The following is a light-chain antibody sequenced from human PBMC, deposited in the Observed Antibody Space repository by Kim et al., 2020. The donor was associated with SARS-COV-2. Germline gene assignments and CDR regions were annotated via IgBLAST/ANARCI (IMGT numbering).Light chain of an antibody. Sequence: IQLTQSPSSLSASVGDRVTITCRASQGISSYLAWYQQKPGKAPKLLIYAASTLQSGVPSRFSGSGSGTDFTLTISSLQPEDFATYYCQQLNSYPNTFGQGPNLEI. CDR1: QGISSY. J-gene: IGKJ2*01. CDR2: AAS. CDR3: QQLNSYPNT. V-gene: IGKV1-9*01.